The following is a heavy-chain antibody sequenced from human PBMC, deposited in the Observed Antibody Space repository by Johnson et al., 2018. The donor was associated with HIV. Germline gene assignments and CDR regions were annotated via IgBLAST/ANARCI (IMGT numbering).Heavy chain of an antibody. V-gene: IGHV3-20*04. CDR2: INWNGGST. CDR3: ARGALGAFDI. CDR1: GFTFSSYA. J-gene: IGHJ3*02. Sequence: VQLVESGGGVVQPGRSLRLSCAASGFTFSSYAIHWVRQAPGKGLEWVSGINWNGGSTGYADSVKGRSTISRDNAKNALYLQMNSLRAEDTALYYCARGALGAFDIWGQGTMVTVSS. D-gene: IGHD3-3*02.